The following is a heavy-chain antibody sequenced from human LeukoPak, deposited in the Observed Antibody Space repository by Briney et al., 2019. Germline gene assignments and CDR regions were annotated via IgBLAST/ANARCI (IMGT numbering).Heavy chain of an antibody. CDR2: VSYDGIHK. CDR3: ARDLAMAGAAVGHYLDS. D-gene: IGHD2-15*01. V-gene: IGHV3-30-3*01. Sequence: PGRSLRLSCAASGFSFSDYVMHWVRQAPGKGLEWVAVVSYDGIHKYYVDSVKGRFTISRDNSKNTLKLQMNSLRAEDTAVYYRARDLAMAGAAVGHYLDSWGQGTPVTVSS. CDR1: GFSFSDYV. J-gene: IGHJ4*02.